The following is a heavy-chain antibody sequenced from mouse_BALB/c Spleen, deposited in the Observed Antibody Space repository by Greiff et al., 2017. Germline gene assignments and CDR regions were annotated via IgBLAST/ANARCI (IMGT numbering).Heavy chain of an antibody. V-gene: IGHV5-6-5*01. CDR1: GFTFSSYA. J-gene: IGHJ4*01. CDR2: ISSGGST. D-gene: IGHD2-1*01. Sequence: VQLKESGGGLVKPGGSLKLSCAASGFTFSSYAMSWVRQTPEKRLEWVASISSGGSTYYPDSVKGRFTISRDNARNILYLQMSSLRSEDTAMYYCARGPYGNDAMDYWGQGTSVTVSS. CDR3: ARGPYGNDAMDY.